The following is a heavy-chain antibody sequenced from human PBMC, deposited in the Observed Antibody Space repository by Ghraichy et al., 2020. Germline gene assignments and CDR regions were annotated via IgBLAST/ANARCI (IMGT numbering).Heavy chain of an antibody. J-gene: IGHJ3*02. CDR3: ARDRRFDSSGYYYVDNDAFDI. Sequence: GGSLRLSCAASGFTFSSYWMSWVRQAPGKGLEWVANIKQEGSEKYYVDSVKGRFTISRDNAKNSLYLQMNSLRAEDTGVYYCARDRRFDSSGYYYVDNDAFDIWGRGTMVTVSS. CDR2: IKQEGSEK. V-gene: IGHV3-7*01. CDR1: GFTFSSYW. D-gene: IGHD3-22*01.